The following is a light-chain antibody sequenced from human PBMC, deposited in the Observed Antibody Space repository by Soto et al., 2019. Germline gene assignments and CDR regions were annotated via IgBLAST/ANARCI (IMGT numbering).Light chain of an antibody. CDR3: QQYIYWPWT. V-gene: IGKV1-39*01. Sequence: DIQMTQSPSSLSASVGDRVTITCLASQSISSYLNWYQQKPGKAPKLLIYAASSLQSGVPSRFSGSGSGTEFTLTISSLQSEDFAVYYCQQYIYWPWTFGQGTKVDIK. CDR1: QSISSY. CDR2: AAS. J-gene: IGKJ1*01.